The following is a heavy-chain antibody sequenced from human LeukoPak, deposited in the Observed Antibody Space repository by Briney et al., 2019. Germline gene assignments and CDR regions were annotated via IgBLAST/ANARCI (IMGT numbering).Heavy chain of an antibody. CDR1: GFTFSSYE. CDR2: ISSSGSTI. V-gene: IGHV3-48*03. CDR3: ARDFILDY. D-gene: IGHD2/OR15-2a*01. J-gene: IGHJ4*02. Sequence: GGSLRLSCAASGFTFSSYEMNWVRQAPGKGLEWVSHISSSGSTIYYAGSVKGRFTISRDNAENSLYLQMNSLRAEDTAVYYCARDFILDYWGQGTLVTVSS.